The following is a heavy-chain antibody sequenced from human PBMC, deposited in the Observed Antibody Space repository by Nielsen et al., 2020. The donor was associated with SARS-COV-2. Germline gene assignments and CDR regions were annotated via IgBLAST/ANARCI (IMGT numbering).Heavy chain of an antibody. J-gene: IGHJ6*02. V-gene: IGHV3-49*03. CDR1: GFTFGDYA. D-gene: IGHD6-13*01. CDR2: IRSKAYGGTT. Sequence: GESLKISCTASGFTFGDYAMSWFRQAPGKGLEWVGFIRSKAYGGTTEYAASVKGRFTISRDDSKSIAYLQMNSLKTEDTAVYYCTSVGTGSSSYYYYGMDVWGQGTTVTVSS. CDR3: TSVGTGSSSYYYYGMDV.